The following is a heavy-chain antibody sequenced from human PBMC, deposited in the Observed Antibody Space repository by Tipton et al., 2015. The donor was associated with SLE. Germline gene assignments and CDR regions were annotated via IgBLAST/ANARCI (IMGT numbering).Heavy chain of an antibody. CDR3: AAQRADSSSYDAFDI. J-gene: IGHJ3*02. V-gene: IGHV4-59*01. CDR1: GGSFSGYY. D-gene: IGHD6-13*01. Sequence: TLSLTCAVYGGSFSGYYWSWIRQPPGKGLEWIGYISYSGSTNYNPSLKSRVTISVDTSKNQFSLKLSSVTAADTAVYYCAAQRADSSSYDAFDIWGQGTMVTVSS. CDR2: ISYSGST.